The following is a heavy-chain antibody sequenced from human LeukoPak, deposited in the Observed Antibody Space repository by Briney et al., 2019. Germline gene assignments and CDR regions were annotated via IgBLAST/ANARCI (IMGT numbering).Heavy chain of an antibody. CDR2: INTDGSST. V-gene: IGHV3-74*01. J-gene: IGHJ3*02. D-gene: IGHD1-26*01. CDR3: ARDSFYSGSYGRHAFDI. CDR1: GFTFSSYW. Sequence: PGGSLRLSCAASGFTFSSYWMHWVRQAPGKGLVWVSRINTDGSSTSYADSVKGRFTISRDNAKNTLYLQMNSLRAEGTAVYYCARDSFYSGSYGRHAFDIWGQGTMVTVSS.